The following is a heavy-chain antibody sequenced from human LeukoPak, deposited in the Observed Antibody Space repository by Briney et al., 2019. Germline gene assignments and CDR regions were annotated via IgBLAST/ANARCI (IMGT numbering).Heavy chain of an antibody. D-gene: IGHD5-12*01. CDR3: ARDRGSNWFDP. Sequence: GRSLRLSCAASGFTFSSYGMHWVRQAPGKGLEWVAVIWYDGSNKYYADSVKGRFTISRDNSKNTLYLQMNSLRAEDAAVYYCARDRGSNWFDPWGQGTLVTVSS. CDR2: IWYDGSNK. V-gene: IGHV3-33*01. J-gene: IGHJ5*02. CDR1: GFTFSSYG.